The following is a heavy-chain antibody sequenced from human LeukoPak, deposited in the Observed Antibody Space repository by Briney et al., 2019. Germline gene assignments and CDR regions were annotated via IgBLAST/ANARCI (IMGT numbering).Heavy chain of an antibody. V-gene: IGHV4-34*01. CDR2: INHSGTT. Sequence: SETLSLTCAVDGVSFSGYHWSWIRQPPGKGLEWIGEINHSGTTNYSPSLRSRVTLLVDTSKNQFSLKLSSVTAADTAVYYCARGGDYDILTGPEPRYFDYWGQGTPVTVSS. CDR1: GVSFSGYH. D-gene: IGHD3-9*01. CDR3: ARGGDYDILTGPEPRYFDY. J-gene: IGHJ4*02.